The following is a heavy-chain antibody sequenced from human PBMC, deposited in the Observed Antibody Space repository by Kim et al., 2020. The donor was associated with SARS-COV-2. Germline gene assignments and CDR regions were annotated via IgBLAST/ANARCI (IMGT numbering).Heavy chain of an antibody. CDR2: IYHSGSTNGRT. CDR1: GASISSYY. V-gene: IGHV4-59*13. CDR3: AKGGVFYYNHIDV. J-gene: IGHJ6*02. Sequence: SETLSLTCTVSGASISSYYWTWIRQPPGKGLEWIGYIYHSGSTNGRTNYNPSLKSRVTISADTSTNHFSLKMTSVTAADTAVYYCAKGGVFYYNHIDVWGQGTTLTVSS.